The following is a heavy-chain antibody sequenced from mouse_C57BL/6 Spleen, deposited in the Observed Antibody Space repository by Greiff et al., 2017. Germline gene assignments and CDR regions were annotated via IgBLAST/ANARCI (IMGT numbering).Heavy chain of an antibody. V-gene: IGHV1-81*01. Sequence: QVQLKQSGAELARPGASVKLSCKASGYTFTSYGISWVKQRTGQGLEWIGEIYPRSGNTYYYEKFKGKATLTADKSSSTAYMELRSLTSEDSAVYFCAFGIMVTTRRDYWGQGTTLTVSS. J-gene: IGHJ2*01. CDR3: AFGIMVTTRRDY. CDR1: GYTFTSYG. CDR2: IYPRSGNT. D-gene: IGHD2-2*01.